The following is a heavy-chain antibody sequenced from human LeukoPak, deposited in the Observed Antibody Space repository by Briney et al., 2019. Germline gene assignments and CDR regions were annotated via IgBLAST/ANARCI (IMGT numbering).Heavy chain of an antibody. Sequence: GASVKVSCKASGYTFTGYYMHWVRQAPGQGLEWMVWINPNSGGTNYAQKFHVRVTMTRGTSISTAYMELGRLRSDDTAVYYCATAAPLDYWGQGTLVTVSS. CDR3: ATAAPLDY. J-gene: IGHJ4*02. CDR2: INPNSGGT. CDR1: GYTFTGYY. V-gene: IGHV1-2*02. D-gene: IGHD2-15*01.